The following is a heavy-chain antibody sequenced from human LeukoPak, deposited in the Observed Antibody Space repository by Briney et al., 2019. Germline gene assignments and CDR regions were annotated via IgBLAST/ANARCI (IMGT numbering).Heavy chain of an antibody. V-gene: IGHV4-39*07. Sequence: SETLSLTCTVSGGSISSSSYYWGWIRQPPGKGLEWIGSIYYSGSTYYNPSLKSRVTISVDTSKNQFSLKLSSVTAADTAVYYCARDGTAGNDYWGQRTLVTVSS. CDR3: ARDGTAGNDY. CDR2: IYYSGST. J-gene: IGHJ4*02. CDR1: GGSISSSSYY. D-gene: IGHD6-13*01.